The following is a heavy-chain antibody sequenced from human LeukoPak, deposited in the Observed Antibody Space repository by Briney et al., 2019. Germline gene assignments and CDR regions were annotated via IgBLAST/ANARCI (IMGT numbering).Heavy chain of an antibody. CDR1: GGSISSYY. CDR2: INHSGST. Sequence: SETLSLTCTVSGGSISSYYWSWIRQPPGKGLEWIGEINHSGSTNYNPSLKSRVTISVDTSKNQFSLKLSSVTTADTAVYYCARDRGYYFDYWGQGTLVTVSS. V-gene: IGHV4-34*01. CDR3: ARDRGYYFDY. J-gene: IGHJ4*02. D-gene: IGHD3-10*01.